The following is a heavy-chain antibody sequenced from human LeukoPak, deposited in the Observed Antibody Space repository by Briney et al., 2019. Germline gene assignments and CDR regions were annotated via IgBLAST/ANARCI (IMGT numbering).Heavy chain of an antibody. CDR1: GFTFSTYW. CDR2: INSDGSST. V-gene: IGHV3-74*01. Sequence: GGSLRLSCAASGFTFSTYWMHWVRQAPGKGLVWVSRINSDGSSTNYADSVKGRFTISRDNAKNSLYLQMNSLRAEDTAVYYCARDGYDSYYFDYWGQGTLVTVSS. D-gene: IGHD5-12*01. CDR3: ARDGYDSYYFDY. J-gene: IGHJ4*02.